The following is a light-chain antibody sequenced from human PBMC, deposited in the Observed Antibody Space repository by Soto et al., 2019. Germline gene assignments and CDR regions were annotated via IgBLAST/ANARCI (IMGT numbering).Light chain of an antibody. CDR2: AAS. CDR3: HQLNNYPLT. V-gene: IGKV1-9*01. J-gene: IGKJ4*01. Sequence: DIQLTQSPSFLSASVGDRVSITCRASQGIGSYLAWYQQKPGKAPNLLIYAASTLQSGVPSRFSGSGSGTDFTLTISSPQPEDFATYYCHQLNNYPLTFGGGTKVDIK. CDR1: QGIGSY.